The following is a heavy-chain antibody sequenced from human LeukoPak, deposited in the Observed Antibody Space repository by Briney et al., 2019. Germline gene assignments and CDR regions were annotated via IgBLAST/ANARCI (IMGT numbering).Heavy chain of an antibody. CDR3: ARDRGYSYGLDAFDI. CDR2: ISSSGATI. V-gene: IGHV3-11*01. D-gene: IGHD5-18*01. J-gene: IGHJ3*02. CDR1: GGSISSGGYY. Sequence: LSLTCTVSGGSISSGGYYWSWIRQAPGKGLEWVSYISSSGATIDYADSVKGRFTISRDNAKNSLYLQMNSLRAEDAAVYYCARDRGYSYGLDAFDIWGQGTTVTVSS.